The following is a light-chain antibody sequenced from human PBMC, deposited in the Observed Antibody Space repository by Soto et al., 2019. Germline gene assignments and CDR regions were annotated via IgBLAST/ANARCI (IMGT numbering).Light chain of an antibody. V-gene: IGKV4-1*01. J-gene: IGKJ1*01. CDR3: QQRGT. CDR2: WAS. Sequence: DIVMTQSPDSLAVSLGERATINCKSSQSVLYSSNNKNYLAWYQQKPGQPPKLLIYWASTRESGVPDRFSGSGSGTDFTLTISSLQAEDVAVYYCQQRGTFGQGTKVDIK. CDR1: QSVLYSSNNKNY.